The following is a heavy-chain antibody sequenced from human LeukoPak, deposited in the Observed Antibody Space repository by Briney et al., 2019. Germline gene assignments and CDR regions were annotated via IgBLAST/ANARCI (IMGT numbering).Heavy chain of an antibody. J-gene: IGHJ4*02. CDR1: GFTFSSYA. V-gene: IGHV3-30-3*01. D-gene: IGHD1-7*01. Sequence: GGSLRLSCAASGFTFSSYAMHWVRQAPGKGLEWVAVISYDGSNKYYADSVKGRFTIPRDNSKNTLYLQMNSLRAEDTAVYYCARGIGTTGGFDYWGQGTLVTVSS. CDR2: ISYDGSNK. CDR3: ARGIGTTGGFDY.